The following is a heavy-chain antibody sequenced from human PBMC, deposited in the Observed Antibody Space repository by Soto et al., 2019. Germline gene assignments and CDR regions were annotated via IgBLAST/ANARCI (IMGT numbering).Heavy chain of an antibody. J-gene: IGHJ6*02. D-gene: IGHD3-22*01. Sequence: PSETLSLTCTVSGGSISSGDYYWSWIRQPPGKGLEWIGYIYYSGSTYYNPSLKSRVTISVDTSKNQFSLKLSSVTAADTAVYYCAREGVIKYYYDSSGSRSLGMDVWGQGTTVTVSS. CDR3: AREGVIKYYYDSSGSRSLGMDV. CDR2: IYYSGST. CDR1: GGSISSGDYY. V-gene: IGHV4-30-4*01.